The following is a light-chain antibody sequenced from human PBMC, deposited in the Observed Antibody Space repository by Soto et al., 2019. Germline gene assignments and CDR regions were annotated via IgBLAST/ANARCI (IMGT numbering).Light chain of an antibody. CDR1: QGISKY. V-gene: IGKV1-27*01. CDR2: PAS. J-gene: IGKJ1*01. Sequence: DIQMTQSPSSLSASVGDRVTITCRASQGISKYLDWYKQKPGKVPKLLIYPASTLQSGVPSRFSGSGSGTDFTLTISSLQPEDAATYYCQKYNSASWTFGQGTKVEIK. CDR3: QKYNSASWT.